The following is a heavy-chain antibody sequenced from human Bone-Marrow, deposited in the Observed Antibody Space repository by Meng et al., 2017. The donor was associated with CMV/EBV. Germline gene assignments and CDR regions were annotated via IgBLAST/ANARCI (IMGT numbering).Heavy chain of an antibody. D-gene: IGHD2-2*01. Sequence: GSLRLSCTVSGGSISSSSYYWAWIRQPPGKGLEWIGSIYYSGSTYYNPSLKSRVTISVDTSKNQFSLKLSSVTAADTAVYYCARHVISDCSSTSCYPGWFDPWGQGTLVTVSS. CDR3: ARHVISDCSSTSCYPGWFDP. CDR2: IYYSGST. CDR1: GGSISSSSYY. J-gene: IGHJ5*02. V-gene: IGHV4-39*01.